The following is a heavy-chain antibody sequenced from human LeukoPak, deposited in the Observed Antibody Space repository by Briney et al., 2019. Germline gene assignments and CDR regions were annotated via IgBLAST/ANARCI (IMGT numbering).Heavy chain of an antibody. V-gene: IGHV2-5*02. Sequence: SGPTLVKPTQTLTLTCTFSGFSLSTSGVGVGWIRQPPGKALEWLALIYWDDDKRYSPSLKSRLTITEDTSKNQVVLTMTNMDPVDTATYYCARAKYYYDSSGYYYWGQGTLVTVSS. D-gene: IGHD3-22*01. CDR2: IYWDDDK. CDR3: ARAKYYYDSSGYYY. CDR1: GFSLSTSGVG. J-gene: IGHJ4*02.